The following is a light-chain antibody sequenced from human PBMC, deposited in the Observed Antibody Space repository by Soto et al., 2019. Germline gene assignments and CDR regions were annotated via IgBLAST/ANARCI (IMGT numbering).Light chain of an antibody. V-gene: IGKV3-20*01. J-gene: IGKJ1*01. CDR1: QSVSSN. CDR3: QQYDSSGT. Sequence: EIVLTQSPGTLSLSPGERATLSCRASQSVSSNLAWYQQKPGQAPRLLIYGASNRATGIPDRFSGSGSGTDFTLTISRLQPEDSAVYYCQQYDSSGTFGQGTKVDIK. CDR2: GAS.